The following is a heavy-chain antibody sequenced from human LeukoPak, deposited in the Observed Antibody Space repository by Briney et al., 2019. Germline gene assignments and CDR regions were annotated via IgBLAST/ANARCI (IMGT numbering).Heavy chain of an antibody. V-gene: IGHV4-34*01. J-gene: IGHJ4*02. CDR2: INHSGTI. Sequence: PSETLSLTCAVYGDSFSGYYRGWIRQPPGKGLEWIGEINHSGTINYNPSLKSRVTILVDTSKNQFSLNLSSVTAADTAVYYCARGVAGSSGLLYYFDYWGQGALVIVSS. D-gene: IGHD6-25*01. CDR1: GDSFSGYY. CDR3: ARGVAGSSGLLYYFDY.